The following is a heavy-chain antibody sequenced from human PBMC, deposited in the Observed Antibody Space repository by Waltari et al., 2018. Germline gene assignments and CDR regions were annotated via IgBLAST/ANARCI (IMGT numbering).Heavy chain of an antibody. V-gene: IGHV3-49*04. D-gene: IGHD1-26*01. CDR1: GITFDDYA. CDR2: IRGKAYGWKT. CDR3: TRDYTELLRGLYYYYYMDV. J-gene: IGHJ6*03. Sequence: EVQLVESGGGLVQQGRSLRLSCTAPGITFDDYAMSWVSQAPGKGLVRVCFIRGKAYGWKTKYPASVKGRFTISRDDFKSIAYLQMNSLKTEDTGVYYCTRDYTELLRGLYYYYYMDVWGKGTTVTVSS.